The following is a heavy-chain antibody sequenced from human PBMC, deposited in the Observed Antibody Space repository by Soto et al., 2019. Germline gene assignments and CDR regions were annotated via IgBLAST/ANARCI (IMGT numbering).Heavy chain of an antibody. CDR3: ARGRGATSSYYYYGMDV. CDR2: IIPIFGTA. D-gene: IGHD1-26*01. J-gene: IGHJ6*02. Sequence: SVKVSCKASGGTFSSYAISWVRQAPGQGLEWMGGIIPIFGTANYAQKFQGRVTITADESTSTAYKELSSLRSEDTAVYYCARGRGATSSYYYYGMDVWGQGTTVTVSS. V-gene: IGHV1-69*13. CDR1: GGTFSSYA.